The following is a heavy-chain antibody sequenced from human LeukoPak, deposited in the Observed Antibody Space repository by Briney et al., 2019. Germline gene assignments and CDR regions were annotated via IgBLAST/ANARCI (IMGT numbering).Heavy chain of an antibody. CDR2: VTGPADTT. Sequence: GGSLRLSCAASGFNFNNFAMSWVRQAPGKGPEWLSAVTGPADTTYYAESVKGRFIISRDYSKSMVYLQMNSLRVEYTAIYYCAKGAEIDHWGQGTLVTVSS. CDR3: AKGAEIDH. V-gene: IGHV3-23*01. CDR1: GFNFNNFA. J-gene: IGHJ4*02.